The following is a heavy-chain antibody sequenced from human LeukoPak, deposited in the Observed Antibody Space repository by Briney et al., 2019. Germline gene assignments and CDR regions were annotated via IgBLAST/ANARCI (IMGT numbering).Heavy chain of an antibody. V-gene: IGHV1-8*01. D-gene: IGHD5-18*01. J-gene: IGHJ6*03. CDR2: MNPNSGNT. CDR3: ARVDSYGYGGYYYYYMDV. Sequence: ASVKVSCKASGYTFTSYDINWLRQATGQGLEWMGWMNPNSGNTGYAQKFQGRVTMTRNTSISTAYMELSSLRSEDTAVYYCARVDSYGYGGYYYYYMDVWGKGTTVTVSS. CDR1: GYTFTSYD.